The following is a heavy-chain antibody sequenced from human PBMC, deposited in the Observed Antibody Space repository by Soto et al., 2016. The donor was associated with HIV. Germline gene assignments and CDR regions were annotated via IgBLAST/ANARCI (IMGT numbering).Heavy chain of an antibody. CDR3: ARGYSSSWHPPYFDS. J-gene: IGHJ4*02. CDR1: GLSISSSFYY. V-gene: IGHV4-61*02. CDR2: IYTSGST. D-gene: IGHD6-13*01. Sequence: QVQLQESGPGLVKPSQTLSLTCTVSGLSISSSFYYWSWIRQPAGKGLEWIGHIYTSGSTIYNPSLKSRVTVSIETSKNQFSLNLNSVTAADTAVYFCARGYSSSWHPPYFDSWGQGXPGHRLL.